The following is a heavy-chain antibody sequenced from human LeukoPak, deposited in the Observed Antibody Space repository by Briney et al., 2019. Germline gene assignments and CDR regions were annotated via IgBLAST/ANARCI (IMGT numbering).Heavy chain of an antibody. Sequence: GGSLRLSCAASGFTFDDYAMHWVRQAPGKGLEWVSGISWNSGSIGYADSVKGRFTISRDNAKNSLYLQMNSLRAEDTAVYYCARYCSSTSCYGGISFDYWGQGTLVTVSS. CDR3: ARYCSSTSCYGGISFDY. J-gene: IGHJ4*02. V-gene: IGHV3-9*01. D-gene: IGHD2-2*01. CDR1: GFTFDDYA. CDR2: ISWNSGSI.